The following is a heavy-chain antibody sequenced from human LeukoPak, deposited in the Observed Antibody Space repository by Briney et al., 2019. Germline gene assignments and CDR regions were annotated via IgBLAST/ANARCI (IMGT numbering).Heavy chain of an antibody. CDR3: ARRYYDSSGVDY. D-gene: IGHD3-22*01. J-gene: IGHJ4*02. Sequence: SETLSLTCTVSGGSISSSSYYWAWIRQPPGKGLEWIGTIYYSGSTYYNPSLKSRVTISVDTSKNQFSLKLSSVTAADTAVYYCARRYYDSSGVDYWGQGDLVTVSS. CDR1: GGSISSSSYY. V-gene: IGHV4-39*01. CDR2: IYYSGST.